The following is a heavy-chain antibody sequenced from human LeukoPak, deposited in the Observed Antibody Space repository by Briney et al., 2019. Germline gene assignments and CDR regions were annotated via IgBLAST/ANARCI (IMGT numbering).Heavy chain of an antibody. CDR3: ARQQWQPIFDY. CDR1: GGSISSSSYY. CDR2: IYYSGST. D-gene: IGHD6-19*01. V-gene: IGHV4-39*01. J-gene: IGHJ4*02. Sequence: PSETQSLTCTVSGGSISSSSYYWGWIRQPPGKGLEWIGSIYYSGSTYYNPSLKSRVTISVDTSKNQFSLKLSSVTAADPAEYYCARQQWQPIFDYWGQGTLVTVSS.